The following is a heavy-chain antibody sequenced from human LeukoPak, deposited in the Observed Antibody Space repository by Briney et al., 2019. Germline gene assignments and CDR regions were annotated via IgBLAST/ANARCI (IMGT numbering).Heavy chain of an antibody. CDR2: IYYSGST. CDR1: GGSISSYY. J-gene: IGHJ4*02. V-gene: IGHV4-59*08. CDR3: ARGYYDSSGYYPSFDY. Sequence: PSETLSLTCTVSGGSISSYYWSWIRQPPGKGLEWIGYIYYSGSTNYNPSLKSRVTISVDTSKNQFSLKLSSVTAADTAVYYCARGYYDSSGYYPSFDYWGQGTLVTVSS. D-gene: IGHD3-22*01.